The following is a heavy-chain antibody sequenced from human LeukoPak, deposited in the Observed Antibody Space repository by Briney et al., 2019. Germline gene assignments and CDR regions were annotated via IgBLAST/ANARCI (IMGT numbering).Heavy chain of an antibody. CDR2: IYPGDSDT. CDR1: GYSFTTYW. CDR3: ARLRDSSSWDFDY. D-gene: IGHD6-13*01. Sequence: GESLKISCKASGYSFTTYWIGWVRQMPGKGLEWMGIIYPGDSDTRDSPSFQGRVTLSADKSISTAYLQWSSLKASDTAMYYCARLRDSSSWDFDYWGQGTLVTVSS. V-gene: IGHV5-51*01. J-gene: IGHJ4*02.